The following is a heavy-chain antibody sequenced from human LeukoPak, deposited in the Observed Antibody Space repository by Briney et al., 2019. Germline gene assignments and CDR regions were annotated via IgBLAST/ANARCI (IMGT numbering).Heavy chain of an antibody. D-gene: IGHD3-22*01. CDR2: ISSSSSTI. Sequence: GGSLRLSCAASGFTFSSYAMSWVRQAPGKGLEWVSYISSSSSTIYYADSVRGRFTISRDNAKNSLYLQMNSLRAEDTAVYYCASYYYDSSGYYYYYYYMDVWGKGTTVTVSS. J-gene: IGHJ6*03. CDR1: GFTFSSYA. V-gene: IGHV3-48*01. CDR3: ASYYYDSSGYYYYYYYMDV.